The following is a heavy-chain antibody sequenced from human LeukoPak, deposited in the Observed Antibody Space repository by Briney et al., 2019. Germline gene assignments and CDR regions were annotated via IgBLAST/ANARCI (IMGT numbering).Heavy chain of an antibody. J-gene: IGHJ4*02. V-gene: IGHV1-18*01. CDR2: ISAYNGNT. CDR1: GYTFTSYG. Sequence: ASVKVSCKASGYTFTSYGISWVRQAPGQGLEWMGWISAYNGNTNYAQKFQGRVTMTTDSSTSTVYMDLRTLISDDTAVYYCARDRGYSGYASSGYWGQGTLVTVSS. CDR3: ARDRGYSGYASSGY. D-gene: IGHD5-12*01.